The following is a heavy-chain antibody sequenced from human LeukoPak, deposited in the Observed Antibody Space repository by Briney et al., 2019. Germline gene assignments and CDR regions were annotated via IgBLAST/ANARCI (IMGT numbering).Heavy chain of an antibody. J-gene: IGHJ5*01. CDR1: GFTFRNYW. CDR3: VRGGSGSSYGEFVS. CDR2: IDTDGSTT. V-gene: IGHV3-74*01. Sequence: RGSLRLSCAASGFTFRNYWMHWIRQVPGKGLVWVSRIDTDGSTTNYADSVEGRFTISRDNARNTVYLQMNSLSADDTGVYYCVRGGSGSSYGEFVSWGQGTLVTVSS. D-gene: IGHD5-18*01.